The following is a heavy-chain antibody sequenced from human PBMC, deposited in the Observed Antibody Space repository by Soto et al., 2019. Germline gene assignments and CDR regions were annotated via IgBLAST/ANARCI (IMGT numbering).Heavy chain of an antibody. D-gene: IGHD6-13*01. CDR3: AVRDSRSWYNWFDP. CDR2: IYHSGST. Sequence: SETLSLTCAVSSGSISSSNWWSWVRQPPGKGLEWIGEIYHSGSTNYNPSLKSRVTISVDKSKNQFSLKLSSVTAADTAVYYCAVRDSRSWYNWFDPWGQGTLVTVPS. J-gene: IGHJ5*02. V-gene: IGHV4-4*02. CDR1: SGSISSSNW.